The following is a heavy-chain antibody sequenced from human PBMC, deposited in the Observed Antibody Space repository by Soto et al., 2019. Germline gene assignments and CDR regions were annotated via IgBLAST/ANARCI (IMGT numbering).Heavy chain of an antibody. D-gene: IGHD6-13*01. V-gene: IGHV3-33*01. Sequence: QVQLVESGGGVVQPGRSLRLSCAASGFTFSSYGMHWVRQAPGKGLEWVAVIWYDGSNKYYADSVKGRFTLSRDNSKKTLYLQMNSLRAEDTAVYYCAREVAAAGNFDYWGQGTLVSVSS. CDR1: GFTFSSYG. CDR2: IWYDGSNK. J-gene: IGHJ4*02. CDR3: AREVAAAGNFDY.